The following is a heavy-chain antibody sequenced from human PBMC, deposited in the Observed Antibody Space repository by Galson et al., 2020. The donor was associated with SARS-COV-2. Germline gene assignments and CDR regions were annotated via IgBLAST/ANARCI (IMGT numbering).Heavy chain of an antibody. CDR3: ARFYGGWSQIVGFFYYLDV. J-gene: IGHJ6*03. V-gene: IGHV1-18*01. D-gene: IGHD3-16*01. Sequence: ASVKVSCKASGYTFTNYGISWVRQAPGQGLEWMGWIKTYDHKTKHSQKFQGRVIMTADTSTSTAYMELRSLTSDDTAGYYCARFYGGWSQIVGFFYYLDVWGKGTTVIISS. CDR1: GYTFTNYG. CDR2: IKTYDHKT.